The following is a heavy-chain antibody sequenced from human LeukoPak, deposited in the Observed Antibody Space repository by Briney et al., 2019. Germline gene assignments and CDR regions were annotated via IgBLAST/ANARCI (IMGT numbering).Heavy chain of an antibody. J-gene: IGHJ4*02. CDR3: ARGGGGNYVLDD. Sequence: GGSLRLSCAASGFTFSSYSMNWVRQAPGKGLEWVSSISSTSTYTYYADSVKGRFTISRDNSKNTLFLQMNSLTAEDTAIYYCARGGGGNYVLDDWGQGTLVTVSS. V-gene: IGHV3-21*04. D-gene: IGHD3-10*02. CDR2: ISSTSTYT. CDR1: GFTFSSYS.